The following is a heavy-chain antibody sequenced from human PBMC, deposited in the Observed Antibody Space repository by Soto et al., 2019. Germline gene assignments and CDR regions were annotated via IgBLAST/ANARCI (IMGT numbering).Heavy chain of an antibody. CDR2: IDGSGGIT. V-gene: IGHV3-23*01. J-gene: IGHJ5*02. D-gene: IGHD3-10*01. CDR1: GFTFGTPD. Sequence: QLFQSGGGLVQPGGSLTLSCAASGFTFGTPDMSWVRQAPGEGLEWVSTIDGSGGITYYADSVKGRFTISRDNSRNTVYLQMNSLRGDDTALYYCVKNSGWFNTWGQGALVTVSS. CDR3: VKNSGWFNT.